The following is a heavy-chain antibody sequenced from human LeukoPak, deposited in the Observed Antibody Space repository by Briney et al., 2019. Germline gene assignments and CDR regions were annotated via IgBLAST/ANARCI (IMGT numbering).Heavy chain of an antibody. CDR1: GFTFSSYA. CDR2: ISYDGSNK. V-gene: IGHV3-30-3*01. J-gene: IGHJ6*02. CDR3: ARVGCSGGSCYLSPYYYYYYGMDV. D-gene: IGHD2-15*01. Sequence: GGSLRLSCAASGFTFSSYAMHWVRQAPGKGLEWVAVISYDGSNKYYADSVKGRFTISRDNPKNTLYLQMNSLRAEDTAVYYCARVGCSGGSCYLSPYYYYYYGMDVWGQGTTVTVSS.